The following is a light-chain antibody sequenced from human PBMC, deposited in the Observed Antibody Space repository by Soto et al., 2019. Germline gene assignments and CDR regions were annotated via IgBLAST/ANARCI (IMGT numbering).Light chain of an antibody. CDR3: QQSYSTPPT. CDR2: AAS. J-gene: IGKJ1*01. Sequence: DIQMTQSPSSLSASVGDRDNITSRASQSISSYLNWYQQKPGKAPKLLIYAASSLQSGVPSRFSGSGSGTDFTLTISSLQPEDFATYYCQQSYSTPPTFGQGTKVDIK. V-gene: IGKV1-39*01. CDR1: QSISSY.